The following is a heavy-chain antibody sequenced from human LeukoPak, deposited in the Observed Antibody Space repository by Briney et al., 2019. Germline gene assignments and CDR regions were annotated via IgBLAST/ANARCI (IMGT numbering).Heavy chain of an antibody. J-gene: IGHJ4*02. V-gene: IGHV1-46*01. CDR2: MNPSGDTT. Sequence: ASVKVSCKTSGYNFTNYYMHWVRQAPGHGLEWMGIMNPSGDTTTYAEKFQGRVTMTRVTSTSTVYMELSSLRSEDTAVYYCARGGALRYFEWFSAYWGQGTLVTVSS. CDR1: GYNFTNYY. CDR3: ARGGALRYFEWFSAY. D-gene: IGHD3-9*01.